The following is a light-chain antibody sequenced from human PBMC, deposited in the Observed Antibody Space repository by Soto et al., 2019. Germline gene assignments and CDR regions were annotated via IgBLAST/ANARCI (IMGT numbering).Light chain of an antibody. CDR1: QGISSSY. V-gene: IGKV3-20*01. CDR2: GAS. CDR3: QQYCSSPELT. Sequence: EIVLTQSPVTLSLSPGERATLSCRASQGISSSYLAWYQQKPGQAPRLLIYGASRRATGIPDRFSGSGSGTDFTLTISRLEPEDFAVYYCQQYCSSPELTFGGGTKVEIK. J-gene: IGKJ4*01.